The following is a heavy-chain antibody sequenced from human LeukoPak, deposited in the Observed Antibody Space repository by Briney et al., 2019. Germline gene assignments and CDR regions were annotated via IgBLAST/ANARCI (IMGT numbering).Heavy chain of an antibody. CDR3: GGQLWLY. V-gene: IGHV3-30*04. J-gene: IGHJ4*02. CDR1: GFTFSSYA. CDR2: ISYDGSNK. Sequence: HPGGSLRLSCAASGFTFSSYAMHWVRQAPGKGLEWVAVISYDGSNKYYADSVKGRFTISRDNSKNTLYLQMNSLRAEDTAVYYCGGQLWLYWGQGTLVTVSS. D-gene: IGHD5-18*01.